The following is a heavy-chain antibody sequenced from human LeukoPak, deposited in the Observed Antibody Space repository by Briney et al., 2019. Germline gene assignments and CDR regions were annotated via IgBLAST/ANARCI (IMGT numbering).Heavy chain of an antibody. Sequence: KSSETLSLTCTVSGGSISSYYWSWIRQPPGKGLEWIGYIYYSGSTNYNPSLKSRVTISVDTSKNQFSLKLSSVTAADTAVYYCARMDGYVWGSYRFDYWGQGTLVTVSS. CDR3: ARMDGYVWGSYRFDY. V-gene: IGHV4-59*01. CDR2: IYYSGST. J-gene: IGHJ4*02. CDR1: GGSISSYY. D-gene: IGHD3-16*02.